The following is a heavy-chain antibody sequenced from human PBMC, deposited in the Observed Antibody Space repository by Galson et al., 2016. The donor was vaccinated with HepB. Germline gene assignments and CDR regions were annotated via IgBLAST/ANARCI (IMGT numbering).Heavy chain of an antibody. CDR3: ARDDYVWGSYRKTCDL. J-gene: IGHJ5*02. V-gene: IGHV3-33*01. CDR1: GFSFSSYG. CDR2: IGYDGSDE. Sequence: SLRLSCAASGFSFSSYGMHWVRQAPGKGLEWVAVIGYDGSDEKYADSVKGRFTISSDNSKKTLYLQMNSLRAEDTAIYYCARDDYVWGSYRKTCDLWGQGTLVTVSS. D-gene: IGHD3-16*02.